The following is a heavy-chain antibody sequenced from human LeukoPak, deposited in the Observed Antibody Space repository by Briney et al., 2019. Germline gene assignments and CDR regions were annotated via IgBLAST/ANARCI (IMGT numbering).Heavy chain of an antibody. Sequence: ASVKVSCKASGYTFNGYYMHWVRQAPGQGLEWMGWTNPDSGGTNYGQKFQGRVTMTRDTSIKTAYMELSRLRSDDTAVYYCARGGSATTSGYNWFDPWGQGTLVTVSS. J-gene: IGHJ5*02. V-gene: IGHV1-2*02. CDR1: GYTFNGYY. D-gene: IGHD1-14*01. CDR2: TNPDSGGT. CDR3: ARGGSATTSGYNWFDP.